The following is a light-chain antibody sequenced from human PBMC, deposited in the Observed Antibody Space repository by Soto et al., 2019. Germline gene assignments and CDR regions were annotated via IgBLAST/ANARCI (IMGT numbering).Light chain of an antibody. CDR3: QQSYSSRYT. V-gene: IGKV1-39*01. CDR1: QSISSY. J-gene: IGKJ5*01. CDR2: AAS. Sequence: DIQMTQSPSSLSASVGDRVTITCRARQSISSYLNWYQQKPGKAPKLLIYAASSLQSGVPPRFSGSGSGTDFTLTISSLQPEDFATYYCQQSYSSRYTFGQGTRLEIK.